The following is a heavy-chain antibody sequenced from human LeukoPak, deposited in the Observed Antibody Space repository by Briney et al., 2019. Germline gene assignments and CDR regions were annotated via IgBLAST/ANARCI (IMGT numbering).Heavy chain of an antibody. CDR1: GGSISSYY. J-gene: IGHJ4*02. D-gene: IGHD5-18*01. V-gene: IGHV4-59*12. CDR2: IYYSGST. CDR3: ARDRGGYTYSHDY. Sequence: PSETLSLTCTVSGGSISSYYWSWIRQPPGKGLEWIGYIYYSGSTYYNPSLKSRVTISVDTSKNQFSLKLSSVTAADTAVYYCARDRGGYTYSHDYWGQGTLVTVSS.